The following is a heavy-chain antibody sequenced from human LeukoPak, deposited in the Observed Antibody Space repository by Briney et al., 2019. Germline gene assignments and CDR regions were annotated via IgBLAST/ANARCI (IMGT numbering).Heavy chain of an antibody. CDR3: ARELDYGDYNYYYYYGMDV. V-gene: IGHV3-30-3*01. D-gene: IGHD4-17*01. CDR1: GFTFSSYA. CDR2: ISYDGSNK. J-gene: IGHJ6*02. Sequence: PGRSLRLSCAASGFTFSSYAMHWVRQAPGKGLEWVAVISYDGSNKYYADSVKGRFTISRDNSKNTLYLQMNSLRAEDTAVYYCARELDYGDYNYYYYYGMDVWGQGTTVTVSS.